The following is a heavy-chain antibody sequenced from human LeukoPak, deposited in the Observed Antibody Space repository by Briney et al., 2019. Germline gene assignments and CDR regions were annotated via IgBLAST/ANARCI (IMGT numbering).Heavy chain of an antibody. CDR3: ARRGSGWPFDY. CDR1: GGPLSGYL. Sequence: SETLSLTCAVYGGPLSGYLWSWIRQPPGKGLEWIGESSQSGTTNYNPSLKSRVTISVDTSKNQFSLKLSSVTAADTAVYYCARRGSGWPFDYWGQGTLVSVSS. D-gene: IGHD6-25*01. CDR2: SSQSGTT. J-gene: IGHJ4*02. V-gene: IGHV4-34*01.